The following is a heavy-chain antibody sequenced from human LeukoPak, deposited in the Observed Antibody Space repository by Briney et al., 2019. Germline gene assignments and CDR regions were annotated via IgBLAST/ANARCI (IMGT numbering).Heavy chain of an antibody. V-gene: IGHV1-46*01. D-gene: IGHD2-8*01. J-gene: IGHJ4*02. CDR1: GYTFTSYY. Sequence: ASVKVSCKASGYTFTSYYFHWVRQAPGQGLEWMGILNPSGGSTSYAQKFQGRVTMTRDTSTSTVYMELSSLRDEDTAVYYCARVRSYCTNGVCYWDLDYWGQGTLVTVSS. CDR3: ARVRSYCTNGVCYWDLDY. CDR2: LNPSGGST.